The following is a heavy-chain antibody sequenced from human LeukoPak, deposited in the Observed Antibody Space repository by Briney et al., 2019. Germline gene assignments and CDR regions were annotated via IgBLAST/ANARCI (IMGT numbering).Heavy chain of an antibody. Sequence: SVKASCKASGGTFSSYAISWVRQAPGQGLEWMGGIIPIFGTANYAQKFQGRVTITADESTSTAYMELSSLRSEDTAVYYCARVGDCSGGSCYADYWGQGTLVTVSS. CDR2: IIPIFGTA. V-gene: IGHV1-69*13. CDR3: ARVGDCSGGSCYADY. D-gene: IGHD2-15*01. J-gene: IGHJ4*02. CDR1: GGTFSSYA.